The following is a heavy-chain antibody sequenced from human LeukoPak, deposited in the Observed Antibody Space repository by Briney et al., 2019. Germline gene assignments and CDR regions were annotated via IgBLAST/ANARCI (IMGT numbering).Heavy chain of an antibody. J-gene: IGHJ4*02. CDR1: GGSISSYY. D-gene: IGHD3-22*01. CDR3: GRVALDRIYYYDSSEVRYFDY. Sequence: PSETLSLTCTVSGGSISSYYWSWIRQPPGKGLEWIGYIYYSGSTKYNPSFKSRLPISVDTSKNQFPLKLSSVDAADTAVYYCGRVALDRIYYYDSSEVRYFDYWGQGTLVTVSS. CDR2: IYYSGST. V-gene: IGHV4-59*01.